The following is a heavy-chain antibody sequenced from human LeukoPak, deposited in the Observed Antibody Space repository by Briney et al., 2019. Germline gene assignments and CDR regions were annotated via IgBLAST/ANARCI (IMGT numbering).Heavy chain of an antibody. D-gene: IGHD2-2*01. J-gene: IGHJ5*01. Sequence: PGGSLRLSCAASGFPFSYYGMHWARHAPGKGLKWVAGMSKDGATIRYEGSVEGRFTISRDNSKNTVYLQMNSLRAEDTAVYYCAKVGLPDALINWIDSWGQGTLVTVSS. V-gene: IGHV3-30*18. CDR1: GFPFSYYG. CDR3: AKVGLPDALINWIDS. CDR2: MSKDGATI.